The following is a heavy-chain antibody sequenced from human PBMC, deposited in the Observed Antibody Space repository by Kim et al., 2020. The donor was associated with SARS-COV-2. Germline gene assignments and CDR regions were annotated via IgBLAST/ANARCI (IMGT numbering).Heavy chain of an antibody. CDR2: INHSGST. Sequence: SETLSLTCAVYGGSFSGYYWSWIRQPPGKGLEWIGEINHSGSTNYNPSLKSRVTISVDTSKNQFSLKLSSVTAADTAVYYCARPMGMVRGSYYYYYGMDVWGQGTTVTVSS. J-gene: IGHJ6*02. CDR3: ARPMGMVRGSYYYYYGMDV. V-gene: IGHV4-34*01. CDR1: GGSFSGYY. D-gene: IGHD3-10*01.